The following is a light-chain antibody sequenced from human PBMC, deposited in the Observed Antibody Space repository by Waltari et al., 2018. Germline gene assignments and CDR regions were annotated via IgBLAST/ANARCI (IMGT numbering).Light chain of an antibody. CDR2: RNN. J-gene: IGLJ2*01. V-gene: IGLV1-47*01. Sequence: QSVLTQPPSASGPPGQRVTISCSGSSSTIGSNYVYWYQQLPGTAPKPRIYRNNQRPSGAPARFSGAKSGPSASLAISGLRSEDEADYDCAAWDDSLSGVVFGGGTKLTVL. CDR3: AAWDDSLSGVV. CDR1: SSTIGSNY.